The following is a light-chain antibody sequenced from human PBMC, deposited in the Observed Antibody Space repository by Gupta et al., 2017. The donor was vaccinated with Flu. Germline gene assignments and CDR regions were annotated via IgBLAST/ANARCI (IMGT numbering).Light chain of an antibody. CDR3: QQYGSSRT. CDR2: GAS. Sequence: ENVLTQSPGTLSLSPGERATLSCRASQSVSSSYLACYQQKPGQATRLLIYGASSRAAGIPDRFSGSGSRTVFTLTISRLEPEVFAVYYCQQYGSSRTFGQGTKVEI. J-gene: IGKJ1*01. V-gene: IGKV3-20*01. CDR1: QSVSSSY.